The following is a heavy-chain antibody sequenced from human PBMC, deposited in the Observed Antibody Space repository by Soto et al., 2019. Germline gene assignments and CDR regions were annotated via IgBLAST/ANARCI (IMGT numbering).Heavy chain of an antibody. V-gene: IGHV3-20*01. D-gene: IGHD3-10*02. CDR2: INWNGGST. J-gene: IGHJ5*02. CDR3: ARDDSELFGITNWFDP. Sequence: GGSLRLSCAASGFTFDDYGMSWVRQAPGKGLEWVSGINWNGGSTGYADSVKGRFTISRDNAKNSLYLQMNSLRAEDTALYHCARDDSELFGITNWFDPWGQGTLVTVSS. CDR1: GFTFDDYG.